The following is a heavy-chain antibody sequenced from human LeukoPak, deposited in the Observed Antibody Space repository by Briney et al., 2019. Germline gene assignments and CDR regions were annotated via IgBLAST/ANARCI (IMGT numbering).Heavy chain of an antibody. J-gene: IGHJ4*02. CDR2: IIPIFGTA. D-gene: IGHD3-22*01. CDR1: GGTFSSYA. Sequence: SVKVSCKASGGTFSSYAISWVRQAPGQGLEWMGGIIPIFGTANYAQKFQGRVTITADKSTSTAYMELSSLRSEDTAVYYCAREGYYYDSSGGYFDYWGQGTLVTVSS. V-gene: IGHV1-69*06. CDR3: AREGYYYDSSGGYFDY.